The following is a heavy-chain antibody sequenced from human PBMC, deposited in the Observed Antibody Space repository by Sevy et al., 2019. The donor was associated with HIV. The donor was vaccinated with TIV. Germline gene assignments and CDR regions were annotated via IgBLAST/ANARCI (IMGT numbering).Heavy chain of an antibody. CDR2: ISLDGSNE. CDR1: GFTFNFFS. J-gene: IGHJ1*01. D-gene: IGHD1-1*01. CDR3: ALERLSSAVAEYFHN. V-gene: IGHV3-30-3*01. Sequence: GGSLRLSCAASGFTFNFFSMHWVRQAPGKGLEWVATISLDGSNEHYADSVKGRFTISRDNSKNSLFLQMNSLRADDLAVYYCALERLSSAVAEYFHNWGQGTLVTVSS.